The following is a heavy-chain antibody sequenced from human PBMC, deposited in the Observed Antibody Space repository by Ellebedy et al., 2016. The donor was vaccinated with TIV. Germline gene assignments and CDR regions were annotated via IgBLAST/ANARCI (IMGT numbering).Heavy chain of an antibody. Sequence: GESLKISCLGSGFTFGGYWMNWVRQAPGKGLEWVANINQDGSQEFYVDSVKGRFTISRDNAKTSLSLQMNSLRAEDTALYYWVTMSSGYVASWGQGTRVTVSS. CDR3: VTMSSGYVAS. CDR2: INQDGSQE. V-gene: IGHV3-7*01. J-gene: IGHJ4*02. D-gene: IGHD3-22*01. CDR1: GFTFGGYW.